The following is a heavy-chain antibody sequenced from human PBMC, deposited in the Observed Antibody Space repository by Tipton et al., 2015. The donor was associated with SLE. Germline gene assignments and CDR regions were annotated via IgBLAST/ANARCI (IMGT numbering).Heavy chain of an antibody. CDR3: ARGGSYYYDSSGYPYLFDN. CDR2: IWYDGSNK. Sequence: SLRLSCAASGFNFSSYGMHWVRQAPGKGLEWVAVIWYDGSNKYYADSVKGRFTISRDNSKNTLYLQMNSLRAEDTAVYYCARGGSYYYDSSGYPYLFDNWGQGTLVTVSS. CDR1: GFNFSSYG. V-gene: IGHV3-33*01. D-gene: IGHD3-22*01. J-gene: IGHJ4*02.